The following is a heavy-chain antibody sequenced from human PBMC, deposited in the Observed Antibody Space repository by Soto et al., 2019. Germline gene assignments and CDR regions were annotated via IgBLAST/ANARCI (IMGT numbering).Heavy chain of an antibody. CDR2: IYPSDSST. Sequence: GESLKISCEGSGYTFSSYWIGWVRQVPGKGLEWVAIIYPSDSSTIYSPSFQGQVTISVDKSISTAYLQWTSLKASDTAIYYCSYFKFGTSVHSLQHWGQGTPVTVSS. V-gene: IGHV5-51*01. CDR3: SYFKFGTSVHSLQH. D-gene: IGHD2-21*01. J-gene: IGHJ1*01. CDR1: GYTFSSYW.